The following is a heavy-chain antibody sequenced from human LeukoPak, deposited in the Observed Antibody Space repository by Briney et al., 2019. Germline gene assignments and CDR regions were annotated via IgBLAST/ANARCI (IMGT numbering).Heavy chain of an antibody. J-gene: IGHJ4*02. D-gene: IGHD5-24*01. CDR3: AKGASISVEMATTY. CDR1: GFTFSSYA. V-gene: IGHV3-23*01. Sequence: GGSLRLSCAASGFTFSSYAMSWVRQAPGEGLEWVSAISGSGGSTYYADSVKGRFTISRDNSKNTLYLQMNSLRDEDTAVYYCAKGASISVEMATTYWGQGTLVTVSS. CDR2: ISGSGGST.